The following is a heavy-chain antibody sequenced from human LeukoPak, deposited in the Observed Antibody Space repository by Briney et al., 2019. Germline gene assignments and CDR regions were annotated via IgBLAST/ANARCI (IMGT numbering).Heavy chain of an antibody. V-gene: IGHV3-30*02. D-gene: IGHD1-7*01. CDR2: IWYVASNK. Sequence: GSLRLSCTASGFTFSDYGMHWVRQAPGKGLEWVTFIWYVASNKYYADSVKGRFTISRDNSKNTLYLQMNSLRAEDTAVYYCAKTEGVTGTTYYFDYWGQGTLVTVSS. CDR3: AKTEGVTGTTYYFDY. CDR1: GFTFSDYG. J-gene: IGHJ4*02.